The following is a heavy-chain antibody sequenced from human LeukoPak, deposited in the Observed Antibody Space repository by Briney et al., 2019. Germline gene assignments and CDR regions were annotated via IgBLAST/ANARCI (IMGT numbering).Heavy chain of an antibody. Sequence: GGSLRLSCAASGFTFSSYAMHWVRQAPGKGLEWLAVISHDGSNKYYADSVKGRFTISRDNSKNTLYLQMISLRADDTAVYYCARDIAFDGTRPPDYWGQGTLVTVSS. CDR1: GFTFSSYA. V-gene: IGHV3-30*04. J-gene: IGHJ4*02. CDR3: ARDIAFDGTRPPDY. D-gene: IGHD3-3*02. CDR2: ISHDGSNK.